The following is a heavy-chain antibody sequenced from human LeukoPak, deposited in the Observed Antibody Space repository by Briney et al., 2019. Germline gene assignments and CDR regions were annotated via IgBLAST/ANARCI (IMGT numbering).Heavy chain of an antibody. V-gene: IGHV4-39*07. CDR1: GGSISSSSYY. J-gene: IGHJ4*02. CDR3: ASGRAAAFDY. D-gene: IGHD6-13*01. CDR2: IYYSGST. Sequence: SETLSLTCTVSGGSISSSSYYWGWIRQPPGKGLEWIGSIYYSGSTYYNPSLKSRVTISVDTSKNQFSLKLSSVTAADTAVYYCASGRAAAFDYWGQGTLVTVSS.